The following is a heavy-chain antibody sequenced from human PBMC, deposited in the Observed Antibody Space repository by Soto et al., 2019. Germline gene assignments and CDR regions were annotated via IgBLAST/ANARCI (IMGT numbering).Heavy chain of an antibody. V-gene: IGHV3-74*01. CDR1: EFTLSSHW. J-gene: IGHJ3*02. CDR2: INNDGSST. Sequence: EVQLVESGGGLVQPGGSLRLSCAASEFTLSSHWMHWVRQAPGKGLEWVSRINNDGSSTHYAESVKGRFTISRDNAKNTLYLQMNSLRGEDTAMYYCARGNGNWRNAFEIWGQGTMVTVSS. CDR3: ARGNGNWRNAFEI. D-gene: IGHD1-1*01.